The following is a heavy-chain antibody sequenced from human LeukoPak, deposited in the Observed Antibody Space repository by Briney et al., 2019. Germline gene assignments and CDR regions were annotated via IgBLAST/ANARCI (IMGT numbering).Heavy chain of an antibody. Sequence: PSETLSLTCSVSGGSISPYYWSWIRQPPGKGLEWIGYIYYSGTTNYNPSLQSRVTISVATSKNQFSLKLSSVTAADTALYYWARDRASAGGFDSWGQGTLVTVSS. CDR1: GGSISPYY. D-gene: IGHD2-15*01. CDR2: IYYSGTT. CDR3: ARDRASAGGFDS. V-gene: IGHV4-59*01. J-gene: IGHJ4*02.